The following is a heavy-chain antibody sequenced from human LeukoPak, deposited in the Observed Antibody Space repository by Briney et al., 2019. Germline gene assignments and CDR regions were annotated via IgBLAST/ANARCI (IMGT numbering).Heavy chain of an antibody. D-gene: IGHD3-10*01. CDR1: GVTFSSHG. Sequence: PGGSLRLSCAASGVTFSSHGMSWVRQAPGKGLEWVSTVSGGGRNTYYADSVKGRFTISRDNSKNTLFLQMSSLRADDTAVYYCAKDDGSGSYSDNWGQGALVTV. V-gene: IGHV3-23*01. J-gene: IGHJ4*02. CDR2: VSGGGRNT. CDR3: AKDDGSGSYSDN.